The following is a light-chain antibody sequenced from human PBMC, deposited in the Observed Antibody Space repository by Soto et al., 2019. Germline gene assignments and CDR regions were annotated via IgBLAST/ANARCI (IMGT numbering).Light chain of an antibody. V-gene: IGKV3-20*01. Sequence: DIVLTQSPGTLSLSPGERATLSCRASQSVSSSYLAWYQQKPGQAPRLLIYGASSRATGIPDRFSGSGSGTDFTLTISRLEPEDFAVYYCQQYGSSPYPFGQGPKLEIK. CDR1: QSVSSSY. CDR2: GAS. J-gene: IGKJ2*01. CDR3: QQYGSSPYP.